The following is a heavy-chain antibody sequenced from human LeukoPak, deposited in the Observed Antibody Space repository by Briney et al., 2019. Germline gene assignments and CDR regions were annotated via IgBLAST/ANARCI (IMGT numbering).Heavy chain of an antibody. Sequence: GGSLTLSCAGSGFTFSRYAMSWVRQAPGQGLEWVSVISDSGDYTSYADSVRGRFTISRDNSRNTLYLQMISLRPEDTAVYYWAKDTSIGKYCTNGFCSPFDYGGQGTLVTVSS. V-gene: IGHV3-23*01. CDR2: ISDSGDYT. CDR3: AKDTSIGKYCTNGFCSPFDY. J-gene: IGHJ4*02. CDR1: GFTFSRYA. D-gene: IGHD2-8*01.